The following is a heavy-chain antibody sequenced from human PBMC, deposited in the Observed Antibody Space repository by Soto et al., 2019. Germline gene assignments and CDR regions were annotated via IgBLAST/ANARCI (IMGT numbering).Heavy chain of an antibody. D-gene: IGHD6-13*01. V-gene: IGHV5-51*01. CDR2: IYPGDSDT. CDR3: ARRGYGSRWPNVYMDV. J-gene: IGHJ6*03. CDR1: GYSFTSYW. Sequence: GESLKISCKGSGYSFTSYWIGWVRQMPGKGLEWMGIIYPGDSDTRYSPSFQGQVTISADKSISTAYLQMGSLRAEDMALYYCARRGYGSRWPNVYMDVWGKGTTVTVSS.